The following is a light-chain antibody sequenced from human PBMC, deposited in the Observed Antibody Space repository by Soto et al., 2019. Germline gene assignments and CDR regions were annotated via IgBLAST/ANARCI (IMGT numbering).Light chain of an antibody. Sequence: QPVVTQEPSLTVSPGGTVTLTCSSSTGAVTSNHHPYWFQQKAGQAPRTLIYDTSNKHSWTPARFSGSLLGDKAALTLSGAQPEDEAQYYCLLSYNAARVFGGGTKLTVL. CDR1: TGAVTSNHH. V-gene: IGLV7-46*01. CDR3: LLSYNAARV. J-gene: IGLJ2*01. CDR2: DTS.